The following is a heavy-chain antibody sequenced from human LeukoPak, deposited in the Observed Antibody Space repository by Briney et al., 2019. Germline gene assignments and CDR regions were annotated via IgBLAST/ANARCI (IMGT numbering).Heavy chain of an antibody. CDR3: AKDVFTPGGSGYYHYGLDV. D-gene: IGHD3-22*01. CDR2: ISLSGGST. Sequence: GGSLRLSCAASGSTFSNFDMSWVRQAPGKGLEWVSFISLSGGSTYYADSVNGRLTISRDNSKNTLSLQMNSLRDEDTAVYYCAKDVFTPGGSGYYHYGLDVWGQGTTVTASS. CDR1: GSTFSNFD. V-gene: IGHV3-23*01. J-gene: IGHJ6*02.